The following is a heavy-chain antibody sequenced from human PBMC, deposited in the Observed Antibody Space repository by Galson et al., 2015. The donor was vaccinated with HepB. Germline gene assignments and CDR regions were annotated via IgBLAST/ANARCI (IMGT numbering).Heavy chain of an antibody. CDR2: IIPVLDIT. J-gene: IGHJ4*02. Sequence: SVKVSCKASGGAFDKYNFNWVRQAPGQGLEWMGKIIPVLDITKYAQKFQGRVTITADTSTSTAYIELSSLRSDDTALYYCARSHYYDSSPFDSWGQGTLVSVSS. D-gene: IGHD3-22*01. CDR3: ARSHYYDSSPFDS. V-gene: IGHV1-69*02. CDR1: GGAFDKYN.